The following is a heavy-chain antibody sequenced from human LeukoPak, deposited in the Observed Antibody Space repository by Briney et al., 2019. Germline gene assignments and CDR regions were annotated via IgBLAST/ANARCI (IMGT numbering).Heavy chain of an antibody. CDR1: GFTFSSYA. D-gene: IGHD2-8*02. V-gene: IGHV3-23*01. CDR2: ISDSGGST. J-gene: IGHJ4*02. CDR3: AKLFYCTGGVCNDY. Sequence: PGGSLRLSCAASGFTFSSYAMSWVRQAPGKGLEWVSAISDSGGSTYYADSVKGRFTISRDNSKNTLYLQMNSLRAEDTAVYYCAKLFYCTGGVCNDYWGQGTLVTVSS.